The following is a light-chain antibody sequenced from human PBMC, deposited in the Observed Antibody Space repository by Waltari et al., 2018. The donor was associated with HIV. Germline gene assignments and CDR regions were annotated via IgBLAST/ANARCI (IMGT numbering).Light chain of an antibody. J-gene: IGLJ1*01. V-gene: IGLV2-23*02. Sequence: QSALTQPASVSGSPGQSITISCTGTNSDVGNYNLVSWYQQHPGKAPKLMIYEVNKRPSRISDRCSGSKSDNTASLTISGLQAEDEADYYCCSYASSTTYVFGTGTKITVL. CDR3: CSYASSTTYV. CDR1: NSDVGNYNL. CDR2: EVN.